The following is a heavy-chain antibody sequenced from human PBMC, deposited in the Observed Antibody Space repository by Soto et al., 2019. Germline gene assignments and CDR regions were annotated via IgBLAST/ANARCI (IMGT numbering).Heavy chain of an antibody. V-gene: IGHV1-18*01. CDR3: ARPRHYDFWSGYYPAGGYYYGMDV. CDR1: GYTFTSYG. Sequence: QVQLVQSGAEVKKPGASVKVSCKASGYTFTSYGISWVRQAPGQGLEWMGWISAYNGNTNYAQKLQGRVTMTTDTSTRTAYMELRSLRSDDTAVYYCARPRHYDFWSGYYPAGGYYYGMDVWGQGTTVTVSS. J-gene: IGHJ6*02. D-gene: IGHD3-3*01. CDR2: ISAYNGNT.